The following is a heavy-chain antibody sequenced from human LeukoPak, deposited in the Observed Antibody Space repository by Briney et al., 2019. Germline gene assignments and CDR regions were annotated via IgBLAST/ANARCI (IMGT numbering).Heavy chain of an antibody. CDR3: AREHSSSWYVGWFDP. Sequence: SETLSLTCTVSGGSISSYYWSWIRQPPGKGLEGIGYIYYSGSTNYNPSLKSRVTIPVDTSKNQFSLKLSSVTAADTAVYYCAREHSSSWYVGWFDPWGQGTLVTVSS. V-gene: IGHV4-59*01. CDR1: GGSISSYY. CDR2: IYYSGST. J-gene: IGHJ5*02. D-gene: IGHD6-13*01.